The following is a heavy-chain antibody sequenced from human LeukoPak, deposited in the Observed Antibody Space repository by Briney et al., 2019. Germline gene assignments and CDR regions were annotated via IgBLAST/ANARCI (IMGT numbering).Heavy chain of an antibody. CDR2: INPSGGST. CDR3: ARDLYSSGWYDEPFYYYYYMDV. J-gene: IGHJ6*03. V-gene: IGHV1-46*01. CDR1: GYTLTSYY. D-gene: IGHD6-19*01. Sequence: ASVKVSCKASGYTLTSYYMHWVRQAPGQGLEWMGIINPSGGSTSYAQKFQGRVTMTRDTSTSTVYMELSSLRSEDTAVYYCARDLYSSGWYDEPFYYYYYMDVWGKGTTVTVSS.